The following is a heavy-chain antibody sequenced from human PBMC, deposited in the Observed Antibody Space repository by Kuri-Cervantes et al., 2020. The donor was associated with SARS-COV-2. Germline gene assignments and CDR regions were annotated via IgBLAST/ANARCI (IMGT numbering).Heavy chain of an antibody. CDR2: ISSSGATI. CDR3: ARGIVRATLWETGMDV. D-gene: IGHD1-26*01. V-gene: IGHV3-48*03. J-gene: IGHJ6*02. Sequence: GESLKISCAASGFTFSTYEMQWVRQAPGKGLEWVSFISSSGATIYYADSVKGRFTISRDNAKNSLFLQMNSLRAEDTAVYYCARGIVRATLWETGMDVWGQGTTVTVSS. CDR1: GFTFSTYE.